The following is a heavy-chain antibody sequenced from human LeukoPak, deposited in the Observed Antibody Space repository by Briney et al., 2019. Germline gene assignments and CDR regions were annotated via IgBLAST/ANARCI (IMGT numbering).Heavy chain of an antibody. Sequence: GRSLRLSCAASGFTFSSYAMHWVRQAPGKGLEWVAVISYDGSNKYYADSVKGRFTISRDNSKNTLYLQMNSLRAEDTAVYYCARAGAPYFCSSTSCQAGFFDYWDQGTLVTVSS. CDR1: GFTFSSYA. CDR3: ARAGAPYFCSSTSCQAGFFDY. D-gene: IGHD2-2*01. CDR2: ISYDGSNK. J-gene: IGHJ4*02. V-gene: IGHV3-30*04.